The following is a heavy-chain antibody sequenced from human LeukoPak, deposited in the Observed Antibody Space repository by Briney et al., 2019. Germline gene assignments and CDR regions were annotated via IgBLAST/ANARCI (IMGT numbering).Heavy chain of an antibody. CDR2: ISAYNGNT. D-gene: IGHD4-23*01. CDR1: GYTFTSYG. Sequence: ASVKVSCKASGYTFTSYGISWVRQAPGQGLEWMGWISAYNGNTNYAQKLQGRVTMTTDTSTSTAYMELRSLRSDDTAVYYCARRDYGGNSDYYYYYMDVWGKGTTVTVS. V-gene: IGHV1-18*01. CDR3: ARRDYGGNSDYYYYYMDV. J-gene: IGHJ6*03.